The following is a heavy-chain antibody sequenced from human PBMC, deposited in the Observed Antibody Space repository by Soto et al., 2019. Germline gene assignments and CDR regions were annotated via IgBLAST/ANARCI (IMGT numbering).Heavy chain of an antibody. CDR3: ARDREQVDDYYYFYGMDV. CDR2: IYSGGST. Sequence: GGSLRLSCAASGFTVSSNYMSWVRRXPGKGLEWVSVIYSGGSTYYADSVKGRFTISRDNFKNSLSLQVNSLRAEDTAVYYCARDREQVDDYYYFYGMDVWGQGTXXTVX. CDR1: GFTVSSNY. D-gene: IGHD6-6*01. J-gene: IGHJ6*02. V-gene: IGHV3-53*01.